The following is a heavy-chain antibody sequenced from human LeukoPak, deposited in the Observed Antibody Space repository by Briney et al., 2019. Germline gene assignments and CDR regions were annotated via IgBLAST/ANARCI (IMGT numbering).Heavy chain of an antibody. CDR3: AKAVDIVATIPPDY. J-gene: IGHJ4*02. V-gene: IGHV3-30*04. CDR1: GFTFSSYA. D-gene: IGHD5-12*01. CDR2: ISYDGSNK. Sequence: GGSLRLSCAASGFTFSSYAMHWVRQAPGKGLEWAAVISYDGSNKYYADSVKGRFTISRDNSKNTLYLQMNSLRAEDTAVYYCAKAVDIVATIPPDYWGQGTLVTVSS.